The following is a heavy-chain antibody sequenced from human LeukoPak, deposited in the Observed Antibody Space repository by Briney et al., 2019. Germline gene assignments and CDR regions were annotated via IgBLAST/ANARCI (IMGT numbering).Heavy chain of an antibody. CDR2: ITSEGISS. D-gene: IGHD6-6*01. CDR1: TFALRNYW. V-gene: IGHV3-74*03. CDR3: ARDSSSSSSGFDY. Sequence: GGSLRLSCTGSTFALRNYWIHWVRQVPGKGLEWISRITSEGISSSYADSVKGRFTISRDNAKKTVYLQMSSLRAEDTAVYYCARDSSSSSSGFDYWGQGTLVTVSS. J-gene: IGHJ4*02.